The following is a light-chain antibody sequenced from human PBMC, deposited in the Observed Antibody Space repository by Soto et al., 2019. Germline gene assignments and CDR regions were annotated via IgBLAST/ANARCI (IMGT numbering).Light chain of an antibody. CDR3: EQYGSPLT. V-gene: IGKV3-20*01. J-gene: IGKJ4*01. Sequence: EIVLTQSPGTLSLSPGERATLSCRASQSVSSSYLAWYQQKPGQAPRLLIYGASSRATGILDRFSGSGSGTGFTLTISGLETEDFAVSYCEQYGSPLTLRGGTKVEIK. CDR2: GAS. CDR1: QSVSSSY.